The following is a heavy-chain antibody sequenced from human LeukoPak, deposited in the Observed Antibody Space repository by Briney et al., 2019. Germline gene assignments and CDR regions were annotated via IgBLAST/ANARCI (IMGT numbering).Heavy chain of an antibody. D-gene: IGHD2-2*01. CDR1: GFTFSSYA. Sequence: SGGSLRLSCAASGFTFSSYAMHWVRQAPGKGLEWVAVISPDGSSENYADSVRGRFTISRDNAKKTLYLQLNSLRPEDTAVYYCARCIVVIPVVRGGGYYGMDVWGQGTTVTVSS. CDR2: ISPDGSSE. V-gene: IGHV3-30*04. CDR3: ARCIVVIPVVRGGGYYGMDV. J-gene: IGHJ6*02.